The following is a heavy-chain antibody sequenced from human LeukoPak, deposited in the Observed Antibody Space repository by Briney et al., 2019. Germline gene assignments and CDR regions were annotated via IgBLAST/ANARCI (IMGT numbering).Heavy chain of an antibody. Sequence: SETLSLTCTVSGNSISSGDYYWSWIRQPAGKGLEWIGRIYTSGSTTYNPSLKSRVTISGDTSENQFSLRLSSVTAADTAVYYCAKASYSYDISGWVPFDYWGQGTLVTVSS. J-gene: IGHJ4*02. V-gene: IGHV4-61*02. CDR1: GNSISSGDYY. CDR3: AKASYSYDISGWVPFDY. D-gene: IGHD3-22*01. CDR2: IYTSGST.